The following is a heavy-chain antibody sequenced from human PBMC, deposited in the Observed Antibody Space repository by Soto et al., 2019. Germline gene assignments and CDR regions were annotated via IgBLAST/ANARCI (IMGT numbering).Heavy chain of an antibody. V-gene: IGHV4-61*08. J-gene: IGHJ2*01. D-gene: IGHD3-3*01. CDR2: IQYSGDT. Sequence: SETLSLTCIVSGGSVGSGAYYWSWIRQPPGNALEWIGYIQYSGDTNYNSFLKSRVTISVDMSRNRFSLKLSSVTAADTAVYYCAGVGWSQTNRYFELWGRGTLVTVSS. CDR1: GGSVGSGAYY. CDR3: AGVGWSQTNRYFEL.